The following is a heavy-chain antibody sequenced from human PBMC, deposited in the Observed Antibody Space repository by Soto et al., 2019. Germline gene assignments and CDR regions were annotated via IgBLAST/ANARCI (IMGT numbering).Heavy chain of an antibody. CDR3: AREFTIFGVVYAFDI. J-gene: IGHJ3*02. D-gene: IGHD3-3*01. CDR1: GVTISGYS. CDR2: ISSSSSYI. V-gene: IGHV3-21*01. Sequence: PGGSLRLTCGAYGVTISGYSMNWVRKAPGKGLEWVSSISSSSSYIYYADSVKGRFTISRDNAKNSLYLQMNSLRAEDTAVYYCAREFTIFGVVYAFDIWGQGQTVTVFS.